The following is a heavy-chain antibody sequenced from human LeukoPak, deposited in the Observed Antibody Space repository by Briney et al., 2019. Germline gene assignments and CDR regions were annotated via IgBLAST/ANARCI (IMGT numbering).Heavy chain of an antibody. CDR3: ARDHYPDKDV. CDR2: ISSSSSTI. J-gene: IGHJ6*02. CDR1: GFTFSSYS. V-gene: IGHV3-48*04. Sequence: PGGSLRLSCAASGFTFSSYSMNWVRQAPGKGLEWVSYISSSSSTIYYADSVKGRFTNSRDNAKNSLYLQMNSLRAEDTAVYYCARDHYPDKDVWGQGTTVTVSS.